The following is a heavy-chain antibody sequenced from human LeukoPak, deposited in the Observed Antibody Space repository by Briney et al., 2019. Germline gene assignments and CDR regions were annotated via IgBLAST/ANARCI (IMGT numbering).Heavy chain of an antibody. D-gene: IGHD1-26*01. Sequence: SETLSLTCAVYGGSFSGYYWSWIRQPPGKGLEWIGEINHSGSTNYNPSLKSRVTISVDTSKNQFSLKLSSVTAADTAVYYCARLPAWELLPNAFDIWGQGTMVTVSS. V-gene: IGHV4-34*01. J-gene: IGHJ3*02. CDR3: ARLPAWELLPNAFDI. CDR1: GGSFSGYY. CDR2: INHSGST.